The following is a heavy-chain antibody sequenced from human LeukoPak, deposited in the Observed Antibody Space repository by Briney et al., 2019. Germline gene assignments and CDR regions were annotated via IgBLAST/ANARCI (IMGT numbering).Heavy chain of an antibody. CDR1: GGSISSSNW. J-gene: IGHJ6*03. D-gene: IGHD4-11*01. V-gene: IGHV4-4*02. CDR3: ARVTTVTTYYYYMDV. CDR2: IYHSGST. Sequence: SETLSLTCAVSGGSISSSNWWSWVRQPPGKGLEWIGEIYHSGSTNYNPSLKSRVTISVDKSKNQFSLKLSSVTAADTAVYYCARVTTVTTYYYYMDVWGKGTTVTVSS.